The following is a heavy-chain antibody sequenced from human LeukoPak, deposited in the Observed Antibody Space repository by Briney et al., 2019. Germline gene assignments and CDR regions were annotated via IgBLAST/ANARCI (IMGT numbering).Heavy chain of an antibody. J-gene: IGHJ4*02. CDR3: ARRFDS. Sequence: SDTLPLTCTFSGDSISTYFWNWIRQPPGKRLQWIGYIYYSGSTNYNPSLKSRVTISVDTSKNQFSLKMTSVTAADTAVYYCARRFDSWGQGTLVTVSS. CDR2: IYYSGST. CDR1: GDSISTYF. V-gene: IGHV4-59*08.